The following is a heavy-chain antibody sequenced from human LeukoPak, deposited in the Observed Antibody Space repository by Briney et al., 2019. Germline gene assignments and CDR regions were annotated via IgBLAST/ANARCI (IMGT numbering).Heavy chain of an antibody. CDR3: ARDPQSLNWFDP. V-gene: IGHV3-74*01. D-gene: IGHD6-19*01. CDR1: GFTFSSYW. J-gene: IGHJ5*02. Sequence: GGSLRLSCAASGFTFSSYWMHWVRQAPGKGLVWVSRINSDGSSTSYADSVKGRFTISRDNAKNSLYLQMNSLRAEDTAVYYCARDPQSLNWFDPWGQGTLVTVSS. CDR2: INSDGSST.